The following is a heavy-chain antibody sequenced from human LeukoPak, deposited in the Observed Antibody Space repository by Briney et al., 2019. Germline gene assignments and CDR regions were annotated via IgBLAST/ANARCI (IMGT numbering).Heavy chain of an antibody. D-gene: IGHD3-10*01. CDR1: GFTFSSYG. J-gene: IGHJ4*02. V-gene: IGHV3-30*02. Sequence: GGSLRLSCAASGFTFSSYGMRWVRQAPGKGLEWVAFIRYDGSNKYYADSVKGRFTISRDNSKNTLYLQMNSLRAEDTAVYYCAKDCARDYYGSGTCLGYWGQGTLVAGSS. CDR3: AKDCARDYYGSGTCLGY. CDR2: IRYDGSNK.